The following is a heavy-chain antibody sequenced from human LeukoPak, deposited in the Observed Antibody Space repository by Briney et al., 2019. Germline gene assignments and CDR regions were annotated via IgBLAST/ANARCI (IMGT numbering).Heavy chain of an antibody. Sequence: ASVKLSCKAASRISWVRQAPGQGLEWMGWIGTYGGDPYYAQKFQGRITVTTDTSTTTVYIELRNLRYDDTTVYNSAKNLWNYYDDSGYNRDLHSWGQGPLVTVSS. CDR1: SR. V-gene: IGHV1-18*01. CDR3: AKNLWNYYDDSGYNRDLHS. D-gene: IGHD3-22*01. J-gene: IGHJ4*02. CDR2: IGTYGGDP.